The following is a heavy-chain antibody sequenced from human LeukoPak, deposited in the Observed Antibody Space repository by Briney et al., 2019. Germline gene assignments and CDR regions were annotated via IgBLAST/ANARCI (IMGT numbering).Heavy chain of an antibody. Sequence: SVKVSCKASGGTFSSYAISWVRQAPGQGLEWMGGIIPIFGTANYAQKFQGRVTITADESTSTAYMELSSLRSEDTAVYYCARDPIRGDYVLNRNWFDPWGQGTLVTVSP. J-gene: IGHJ5*02. V-gene: IGHV1-69*13. D-gene: IGHD4-17*01. CDR2: IIPIFGTA. CDR1: GGTFSSYA. CDR3: ARDPIRGDYVLNRNWFDP.